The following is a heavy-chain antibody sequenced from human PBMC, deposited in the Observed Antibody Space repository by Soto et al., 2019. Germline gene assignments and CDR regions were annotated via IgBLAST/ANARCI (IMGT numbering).Heavy chain of an antibody. CDR3: ARDPLPPGSNCSGGSCYL. Sequence: SVKVSCKASGGTFSSYAISWVRQAPGQGLEWMGGIIPIFGTANYAQKFQGRVTTTADESTSTAYMELSSLRSEDTAVYYCARDPLPPGSNCSGGSCYLWGQGTLVTV. J-gene: IGHJ5*02. CDR1: GGTFSSYA. V-gene: IGHV1-69*13. D-gene: IGHD2-15*01. CDR2: IIPIFGTA.